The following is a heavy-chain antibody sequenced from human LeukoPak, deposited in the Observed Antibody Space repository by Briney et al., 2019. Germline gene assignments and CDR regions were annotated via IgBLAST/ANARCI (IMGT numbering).Heavy chain of an antibody. V-gene: IGHV3-23*01. D-gene: IGHD2-2*01. CDR2: ISGSGGST. Sequence: GGSLRLSCAASGFTFSSYAMSWVRQAPGKGLEWVSAISGSGGSTYYADSVKGRFTISRDNSKNTLYLQMNGLRAEDTAVYYCAKIIVVPAAYNWFDPWGQGTLVTVSS. J-gene: IGHJ5*02. CDR1: GFTFSSYA. CDR3: AKIIVVPAAYNWFDP.